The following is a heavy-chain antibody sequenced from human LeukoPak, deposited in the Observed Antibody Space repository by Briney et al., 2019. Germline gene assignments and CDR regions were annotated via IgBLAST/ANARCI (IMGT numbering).Heavy chain of an antibody. Sequence: PGRALRLSCVASRFTFSSYGRHWVRPAPGKGRERGAVILYEGSNKYYAHSVKGRVSISRDKSTNTLYLHMKSLRAKETRVYYCATRGSCNYLRAEYDYWGQGTLVTVSS. CDR2: ILYEGSNK. CDR3: ATRGSCNYLRAEYDY. V-gene: IGHV3-30*03. CDR1: RFTFSSYG. J-gene: IGHJ4*02. D-gene: IGHD3-22*01.